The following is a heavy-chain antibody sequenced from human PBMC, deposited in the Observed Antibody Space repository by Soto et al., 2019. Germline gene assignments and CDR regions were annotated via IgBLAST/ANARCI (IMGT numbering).Heavy chain of an antibody. J-gene: IGHJ6*02. CDR3: ASWDYSDYNSAYYGMDV. CDR1: GGTFSSYA. D-gene: IGHD4-17*01. CDR2: IIPIFGTA. Sequence: QVQLVQSGAEVKKPGSSVKVSCKASGGTFSSYAISWVRQAPGQGLEWMGGIIPIFGTANYAQKFQGRVTITADESTSTAYMELSSLRSEDTAVYYCASWDYSDYNSAYYGMDVWGQGTTVTVSS. V-gene: IGHV1-69*01.